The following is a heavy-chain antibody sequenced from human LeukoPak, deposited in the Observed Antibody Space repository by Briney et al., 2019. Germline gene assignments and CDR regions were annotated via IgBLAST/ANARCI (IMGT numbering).Heavy chain of an antibody. CDR2: INPNSGGT. D-gene: IGHD3-10*01. V-gene: IGHV1-2*02. J-gene: IGHJ6*02. Sequence: ASVKVSCKASGYTFTGYYIHWVRQAPGQGLEWMGWINPNSGGTNLAQKFLGRVTMTSETSISTAYMEVRGLRFDDTALYYCARGAIFGPIDYYYFGMDVWGQGTTVTVS. CDR1: GYTFTGYY. CDR3: ARGAIFGPIDYYYFGMDV.